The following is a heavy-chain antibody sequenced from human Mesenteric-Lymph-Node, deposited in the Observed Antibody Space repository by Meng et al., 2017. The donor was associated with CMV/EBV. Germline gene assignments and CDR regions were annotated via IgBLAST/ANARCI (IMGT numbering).Heavy chain of an antibody. CDR2: IHHSGSS. CDR1: GGSISSISYY. Sequence: SETLSLTCTVSGGSISSISYYWGWIRQPPGKGLEWIGNIHHSGSSDYNPSLKSRVTILGDTSKNQFSLKLSSVTAADTAVYYCARVDGLDYDFSSGSYSYYYYYGMDVWGQGTTVTVSS. D-gene: IGHD3-3*01. J-gene: IGHJ6*02. V-gene: IGHV4-39*07. CDR3: ARVDGLDYDFSSGSYSYYYYYGMDV.